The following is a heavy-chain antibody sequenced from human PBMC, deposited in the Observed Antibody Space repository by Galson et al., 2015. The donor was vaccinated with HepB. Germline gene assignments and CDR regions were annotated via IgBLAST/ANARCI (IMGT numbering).Heavy chain of an antibody. D-gene: IGHD1-1*01. J-gene: IGHJ5*02. Sequence: SVKVSCKASGYTFTSYDINWVRQATGQGLEWMGWMNPNSGNTGYAQKFQGRVTMTRNTSISTAYMELSSLRSEDTAVYYCASNVVDWNDTRENWFDPWGQGTLVTVSS. CDR3: ASNVVDWNDTRENWFDP. V-gene: IGHV1-8*01. CDR1: GYTFTSYD. CDR2: MNPNSGNT.